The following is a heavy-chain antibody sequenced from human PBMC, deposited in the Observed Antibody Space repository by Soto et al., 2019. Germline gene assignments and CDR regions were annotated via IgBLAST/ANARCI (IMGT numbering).Heavy chain of an antibody. J-gene: IGHJ4*02. D-gene: IGHD5-18*01. CDR1: VYTLTGYY. V-gene: IGHV1-2*04. CDR3: AREDRNSYDY. Sequence: ASVTVSCTASVYTLTGYYMHWVRQAPGQGLEWMGWINPNSGDTSYAQKFQGWVTMTRDTSISTAYMELSRLRSDDTAVYYCAREDRNSYDYWGQGTPVTVSS. CDR2: INPNSGDT.